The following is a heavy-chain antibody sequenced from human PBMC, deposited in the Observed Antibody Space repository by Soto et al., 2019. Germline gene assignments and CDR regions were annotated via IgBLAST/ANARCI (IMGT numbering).Heavy chain of an antibody. J-gene: IGHJ4*02. CDR3: ARHGLSDSSGYYLIDC. D-gene: IGHD3-22*01. CDR2: FYYSGST. Sequence: SETLSLTCTVSGGSIITTGYYWVWIRQPPGKGLEWIGSFYYSGSTYYNPSLNSRVTISVDTSKNQFSLKLSSVTAADTAVYYCARHGLSDSSGYYLIDCWGQGTLVT. CDR1: GGSIITTGYY. V-gene: IGHV4-39*01.